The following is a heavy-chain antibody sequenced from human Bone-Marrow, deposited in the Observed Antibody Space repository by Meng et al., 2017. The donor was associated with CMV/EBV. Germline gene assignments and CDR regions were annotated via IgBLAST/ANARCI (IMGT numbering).Heavy chain of an antibody. J-gene: IGHJ4*02. Sequence: SETLSLTCTVSGGSISSGGFYWSWIRQHPGKGLEWIAYIYYSGTTYYNPSLKRRVTISVDTSKNQFSLKLSSVTAADTAVYYCARAHPPAPSGIHDYWGQGNLVTVSS. CDR1: GGSISSGGFY. D-gene: IGHD3-3*02. V-gene: IGHV4-31*03. CDR3: ARAHPPAPSGIHDY. CDR2: IYYSGTT.